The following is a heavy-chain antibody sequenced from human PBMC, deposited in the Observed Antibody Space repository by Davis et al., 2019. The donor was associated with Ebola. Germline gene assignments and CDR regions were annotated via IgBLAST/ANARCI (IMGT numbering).Heavy chain of an antibody. CDR1: GFSLSTSGMC. Sequence: SGPTLVKPTQTLTLTCTFSGFSLSTSGMCVSWIRQPPGKALEWLALIDWDDDKYYSTSLKTRLTISKDTSKNQVVLTMTNMDPVDKATYYCARTMMETYYYYYGMDVWGQGTTVTVSS. CDR2: IDWDDDK. V-gene: IGHV2-70*01. J-gene: IGHJ6*02. CDR3: ARTMMETYYYYYGMDV. D-gene: IGHD3-22*01.